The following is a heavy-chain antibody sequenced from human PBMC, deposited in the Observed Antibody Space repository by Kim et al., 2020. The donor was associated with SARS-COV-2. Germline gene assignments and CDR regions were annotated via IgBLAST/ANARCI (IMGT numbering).Heavy chain of an antibody. J-gene: IGHJ5*02. CDR1: GGSISSYY. V-gene: IGHV4-59*01. CDR3: ARSGDYVWGSFPGGFDP. D-gene: IGHD3-16*01. CDR2: IYYSGST. Sequence: SETLSLTCTASGGSISSYYWSWIRQPPGKGLEWIGYIYYSGSTNYNPSLKSRVTISVDTSKNQFSLKLSSVTAADTAAYYCARSGDYVWGSFPGGFDPWGQGTLVTVSS.